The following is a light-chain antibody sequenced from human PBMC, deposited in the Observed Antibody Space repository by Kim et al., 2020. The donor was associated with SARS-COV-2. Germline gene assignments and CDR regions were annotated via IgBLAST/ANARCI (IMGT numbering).Light chain of an antibody. Sequence: SAAVGDAVTITCRASQSISTWLAWYQQRPRKAPKLLIYRSSSLEGGVPSRFSGSGCGAEFALTISSLQPDDFATYYCQQYNTLITFGQGTRLEIK. J-gene: IGKJ5*01. CDR1: QSISTW. CDR2: RSS. CDR3: QQYNTLIT. V-gene: IGKV1-5*03.